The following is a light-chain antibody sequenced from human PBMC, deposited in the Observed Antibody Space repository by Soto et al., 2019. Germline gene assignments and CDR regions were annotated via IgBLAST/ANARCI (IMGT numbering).Light chain of an antibody. CDR1: QSVSSY. J-gene: IGKJ1*01. V-gene: IGKV3-11*01. Sequence: EIVLTQSPDTLSLSPGERATLSCRASQSVSSYLAWYQQKPGQALRLLIYDTFKRATGIPARFSGSGSGTDFTLTIGSLEPEDFAVYYCVQRSTWPWTVGQGSKVEI. CDR3: VQRSTWPWT. CDR2: DTF.